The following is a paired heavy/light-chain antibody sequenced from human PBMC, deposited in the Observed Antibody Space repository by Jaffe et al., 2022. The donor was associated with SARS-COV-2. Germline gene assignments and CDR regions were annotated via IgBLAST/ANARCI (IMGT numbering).Light chain of an antibody. Sequence: QSALTQPASVSGSPGQSITISCTGTSSDVGGYNYVSWYQQYPGKAPKLMIYDVSNRPSGVSNRFSGSKSGNTASLTISGLQAEDEADYYCSSYTSSTALVFGGGTKLTVL. CDR3: SSYTSSTALV. V-gene: IGLV2-14*01. J-gene: IGLJ2*01. CDR2: DVS. CDR1: SSDVGGYNY.
Heavy chain of an antibody. CDR3: AHTIYASGSLYYFDS. CDR1: GFSLSTSGVG. V-gene: IGHV2-5*02. J-gene: IGHJ4*02. CDR2: IYGDDDK. Sequence: QITLKESGPTLVKPTQTLTLTCTFSGFSLSTSGVGVGWIRQPPGKALEWLALIYGDDDKRYSPSLKSRLTITKDTSKNQVVLTMTNMDPVDTATYYCAHTIYASGSLYYFDSWGQGTLVTVSS. D-gene: IGHD3-10*01.